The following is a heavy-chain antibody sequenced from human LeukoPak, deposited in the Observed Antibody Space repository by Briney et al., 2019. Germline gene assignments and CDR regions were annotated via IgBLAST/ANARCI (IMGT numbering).Heavy chain of an antibody. V-gene: IGHV3-21*01. CDR2: ISSSSSYI. CDR3: AKDYCSSTSCYSGWFDP. D-gene: IGHD2-2*01. Sequence: GSLRLSCAASGFTFSSYSMNWVRQAPGKGLEWVSSISSSSSYIYYADSVKGRFTISRDNAKNSLYLQMNSLRAEDTAVYYCAKDYCSSTSCYSGWFDPWGQGTLVTVSS. CDR1: GFTFSSYS. J-gene: IGHJ5*02.